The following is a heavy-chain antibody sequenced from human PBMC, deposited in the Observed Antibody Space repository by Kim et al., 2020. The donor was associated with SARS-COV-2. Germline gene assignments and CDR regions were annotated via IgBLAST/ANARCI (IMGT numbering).Heavy chain of an antibody. J-gene: IGHJ6*02. CDR2: IIPIFGTA. V-gene: IGHV1-69*13. D-gene: IGHD5-12*01. CDR3: ARSEGGYLRGYYYYGMDV. Sequence: SVKVSCKASGGTFSSYAISWVRQAPGQGLEWMGGIIPIFGTANYAQKFQGRVTITADESTSTAYMELSSLRSEDTAVYYCARSEGGYLRGYYYYGMDVWGQGTTVTVSS. CDR1: GGTFSSYA.